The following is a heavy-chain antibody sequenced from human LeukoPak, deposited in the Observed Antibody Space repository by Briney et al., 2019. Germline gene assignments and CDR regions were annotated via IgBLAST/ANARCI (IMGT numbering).Heavy chain of an antibody. Sequence: GGSLRLSCAASGFTFSSYAMSWVRQAPGKGLEWVANIKQDGSEKYYVDSVKGRFTISRDNAKNSLYLQMNSLRAEDTAVYYCATTTLVGALPDAFDIWGQGTMVTVSS. CDR3: ATTTLVGALPDAFDI. CDR2: IKQDGSEK. V-gene: IGHV3-7*01. D-gene: IGHD1-26*01. J-gene: IGHJ3*02. CDR1: GFTFSSYA.